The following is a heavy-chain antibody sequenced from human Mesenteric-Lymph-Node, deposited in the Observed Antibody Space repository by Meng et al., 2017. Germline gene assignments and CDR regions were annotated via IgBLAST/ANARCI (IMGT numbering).Heavy chain of an antibody. CDR1: GFTFDDYA. D-gene: IGHD3-16*01. J-gene: IGHJ4*02. Sequence: SLKISCAASGFTFDDYAMHWVRQAPGKGLEWVSGISWNSGSIGYADSVKGRFTISRDNAKNSLYLQMNSLRAEDTGVYNCARGGTYFDYWGQGTLVTVSS. CDR2: ISWNSGSI. CDR3: ARGGTYFDY. V-gene: IGHV3-9*01.